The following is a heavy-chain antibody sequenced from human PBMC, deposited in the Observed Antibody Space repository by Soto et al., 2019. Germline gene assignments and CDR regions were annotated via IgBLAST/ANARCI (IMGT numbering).Heavy chain of an antibody. J-gene: IGHJ6*03. D-gene: IGHD2-15*01. CDR3: ARQWCSGGSCYHYYYYYMDV. Sequence: PSDTPALTCAFSGGSIKSWRYYLGWIRQPPGKGLEWIGSIYYSGSTYYNPSLKSRVTISVDTSKNQFSLKLSSVTAADTAVYYCARQWCSGGSCYHYYYYYMDVWGKGTTVTVSS. V-gene: IGHV4-39*01. CDR1: GGSIKSWRYY. CDR2: IYYSGST.